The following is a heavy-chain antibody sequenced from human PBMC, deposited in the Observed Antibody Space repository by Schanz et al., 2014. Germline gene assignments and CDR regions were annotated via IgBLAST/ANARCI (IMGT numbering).Heavy chain of an antibody. J-gene: IGHJ4*02. CDR1: GFSFSTYA. CDR2: ISGPGFKT. CDR3: IRGDIMVVPVAHF. V-gene: IGHV3-23*04. D-gene: IGHD2-2*01. Sequence: EVQLVESGGGLVQPGGSLRLSCAASGFSFSTYAMSWVRQAPGKGLQWVSTISGPGFKTYYADSVKGLFTISRDNSKNTLDLQMNSLRAEDTAVYYCIRGDIMVVPVAHFWGQGILVTVSS.